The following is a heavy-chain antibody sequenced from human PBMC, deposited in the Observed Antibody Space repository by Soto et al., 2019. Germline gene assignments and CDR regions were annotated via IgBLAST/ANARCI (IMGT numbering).Heavy chain of an antibody. J-gene: IGHJ4*02. CDR2: ISAYNGNT. Sequence: GASVKVSCKASGYTFTSYGISWVRQAPGQGLEWMGWISAYNGNTNYAQKLQGRVTMTTDTSTSTAYMELRSLRSDDTAVYYCARDFYSSSWYFSLNIRVSDYWGQGTLVTVSS. CDR3: ARDFYSSSWYFSLNIRVSDY. V-gene: IGHV1-18*01. D-gene: IGHD6-13*01. CDR1: GYTFTSYG.